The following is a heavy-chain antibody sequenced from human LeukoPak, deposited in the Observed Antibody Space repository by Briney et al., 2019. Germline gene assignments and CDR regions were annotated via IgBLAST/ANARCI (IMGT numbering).Heavy chain of an antibody. J-gene: IGHJ6*03. CDR1: GFTFSSYS. Sequence: GGSLRLSCAASGFTFSSYSMNWVRQAPGKGLEWISYISSSGSTIHYADSVKGRFTISRDNAKHSLYLQMNSLRAEDTAVYYCARGGFDWLLFNYYYYMDVWGKGTTVTISS. D-gene: IGHD3-9*01. CDR3: ARGGFDWLLFNYYYYMDV. CDR2: ISSSGSTI. V-gene: IGHV3-48*03.